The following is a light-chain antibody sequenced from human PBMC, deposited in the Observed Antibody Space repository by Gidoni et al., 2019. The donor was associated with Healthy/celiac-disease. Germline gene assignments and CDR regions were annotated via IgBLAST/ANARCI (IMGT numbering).Light chain of an antibody. CDR1: QSVSSY. V-gene: IGKV3-11*01. CDR2: DAS. Sequence: EIVLTQSPATLSLSPGERATLSCRASQSVSSYLAWYQQKPGQAPRLLIYDASNRATGIPARFSGSGSGTDFTLTISSREPEDVAVYYCQQRSNWPPEWTFGQGTKVEIK. J-gene: IGKJ1*01. CDR3: QQRSNWPPEWT.